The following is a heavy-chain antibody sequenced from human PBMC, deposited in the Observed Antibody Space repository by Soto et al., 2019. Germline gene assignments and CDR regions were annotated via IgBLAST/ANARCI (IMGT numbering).Heavy chain of an antibody. Sequence: GGSLRLSCAASGFTFSSYAMSWVRQAPGKGLEWVSAISGSGGSTYYADSVKGRFTISRDNSKNTLYLQMNSLRAEDTAVYYCAKDIDYDFWSGYYIGGAFDIWGQGTMVTVSS. CDR2: ISGSGGST. CDR3: AKDIDYDFWSGYYIGGAFDI. V-gene: IGHV3-23*01. CDR1: GFTFSSYA. D-gene: IGHD3-3*01. J-gene: IGHJ3*02.